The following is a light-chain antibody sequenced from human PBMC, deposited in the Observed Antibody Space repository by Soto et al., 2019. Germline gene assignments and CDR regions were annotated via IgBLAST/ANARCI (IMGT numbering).Light chain of an antibody. CDR2: EGS. J-gene: IGLJ2*01. CDR1: SSDVGSYNL. Sequence: QSVLTQPASVSGSPGQSITISSTGTSSDVGSYNLVSWYQQHPGKAPKLMIYEGSKRPSGVSNRFSGSKSGNTASLTISGLQAEDEADYYCCSYAGSSTPHVVFGGGTKLTVL. V-gene: IGLV2-23*01. CDR3: CSYAGSSTPHVV.